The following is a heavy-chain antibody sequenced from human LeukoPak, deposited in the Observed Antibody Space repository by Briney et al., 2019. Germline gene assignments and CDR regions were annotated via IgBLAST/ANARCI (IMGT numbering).Heavy chain of an antibody. CDR2: IRYDGSNK. J-gene: IGHJ4*02. D-gene: IGHD4-11*01. CDR1: GFTFSRYG. CDR3: ARDGLAVTTFEYFFDY. Sequence: GGSLRLSCAASGFTFSRYGMHWVRQAPGKGLEWVAFIRYDGSNKYYTDSVKGRFTISRDNSKNTLYLQMNSLSVEDTAVYYCARDGLAVTTFEYFFDYWGQGTLVTVS. V-gene: IGHV3-30*02.